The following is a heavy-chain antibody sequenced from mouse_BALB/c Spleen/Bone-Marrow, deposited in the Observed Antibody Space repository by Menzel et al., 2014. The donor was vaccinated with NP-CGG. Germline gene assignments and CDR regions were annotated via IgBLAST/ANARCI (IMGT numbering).Heavy chain of an antibody. CDR1: GFAFSSFA. CDR2: ISSGGGYT. Sequence: EVMLVESGGGLVKPGGSLKLSCAASGFAFSSFAMSWVRQTPEKRLEWVATISSGGGYTYYPDSVKGRFTISRDNAKNSLYRQMSSLRSEDTAMYYCARQESIYDGYYGGFTYWGQGTLVTVSA. CDR3: ARQESIYDGYYGGFTY. J-gene: IGHJ3*01. D-gene: IGHD2-3*01. V-gene: IGHV5-9-1*01.